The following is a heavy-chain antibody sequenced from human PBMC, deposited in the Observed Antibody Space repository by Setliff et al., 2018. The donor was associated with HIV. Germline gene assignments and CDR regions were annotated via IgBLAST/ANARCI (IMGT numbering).Heavy chain of an antibody. V-gene: IGHV4-34*12. D-gene: IGHD6-19*01. J-gene: IGHJ6*02. CDR3: ARESTDSSGYYRGYFDYGMDV. CDR2: IIHSGST. CDR1: GGSFSGYY. Sequence: PSETLSLTCAVYGGSFSGYYWSWIRQPPGKGLEWIGEIIHSGSTNYNPSLESRVAISVDTSKNQFSLKLSSVTAADTAVYYCARESTDSSGYYRGYFDYGMDVWGQGTTVTVSS.